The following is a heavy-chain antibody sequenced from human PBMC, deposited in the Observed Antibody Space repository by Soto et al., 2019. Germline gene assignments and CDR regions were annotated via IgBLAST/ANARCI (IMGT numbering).Heavy chain of an antibody. D-gene: IGHD6-6*01. CDR3: AGTMRSSSSRYYFDY. Sequence: SVKVSCKASGGTFSSYAISWVRQAPGQGLEWMGGIIPIFGTANYAQKLQGRVTITADESTSTAYMELSSLRSEDTAVYYCAGTMRSSSSRYYFDYWGQGTLVTVSS. CDR2: IIPIFGTA. V-gene: IGHV1-69*13. CDR1: GGTFSSYA. J-gene: IGHJ4*02.